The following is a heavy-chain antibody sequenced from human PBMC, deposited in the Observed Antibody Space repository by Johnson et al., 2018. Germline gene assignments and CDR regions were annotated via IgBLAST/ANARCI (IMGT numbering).Heavy chain of an antibody. J-gene: IGHJ6*02. V-gene: IGHV1-69*01. Sequence: QVQLVESGAEVKKPGSSVKVSCKTSGGSFIAYSISWVRQAPGQGLEWMGGIIPVSGTTNYAQKFQGRVTISADESSNTVYMELRSLKSEDTAVYYWARDRHGGGRGVYYYGMDVWGQGTTVTVFS. CDR2: IIPVSGTT. D-gene: IGHD2-15*01. CDR3: ARDRHGGGRGVYYYGMDV. CDR1: GGSFIAYS.